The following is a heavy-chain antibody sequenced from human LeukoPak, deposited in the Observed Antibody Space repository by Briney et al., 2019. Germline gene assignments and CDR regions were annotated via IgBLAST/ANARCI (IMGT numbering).Heavy chain of an antibody. CDR2: IYTSGST. D-gene: IGHD6-19*01. V-gene: IGHV4-61*02. CDR1: AGSITSGSYD. Sequence: SETLSLTCTVSAGSITSGSYDWSWIRQPAGKGLEWIGRIYTSGSTNYNPYLKSRVTRSVDTSKNQFSLKLSSVTAADTAVYYCASTKPGYSSGWPRNYYYYYMDVWGKGTTVTVSS. J-gene: IGHJ6*03. CDR3: ASTKPGYSSGWPRNYYYYYMDV.